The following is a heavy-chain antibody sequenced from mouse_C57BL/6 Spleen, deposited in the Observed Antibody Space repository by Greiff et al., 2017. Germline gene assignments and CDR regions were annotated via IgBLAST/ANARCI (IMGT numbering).Heavy chain of an antibody. Sequence: EVKLMESGGGLVKPGGSLKLSCAASGFTFSDYGMHWVRQAPEKGLEWVAYISSGSSTIYYADTVKGRFTLSRDNAKNTLFLQMTSLRSEDTAMYYCVGRRAMDYWGQGTSVTVSS. CDR1: GFTFSDYG. CDR3: VGRRAMDY. V-gene: IGHV5-17*01. D-gene: IGHD1-1*01. CDR2: ISSGSSTI. J-gene: IGHJ4*01.